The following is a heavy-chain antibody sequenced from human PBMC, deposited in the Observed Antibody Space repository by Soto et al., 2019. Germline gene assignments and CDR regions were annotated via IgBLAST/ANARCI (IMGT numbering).Heavy chain of an antibody. J-gene: IGHJ4*02. CDR3: ARGIAMVLDATDKYYFDS. D-gene: IGHD3-10*01. Sequence: PSETLSLTCAVYGGSFSGHYWSWIRQSPGKGLEWMGQINHSGSTTYNPSLMSRVTILADTSKNQFSLRLMSVTAADTAVYYCARGIAMVLDATDKYYFDSWGQWALVTVS. V-gene: IGHV4-34*01. CDR2: INHSGST. CDR1: GGSFSGHY.